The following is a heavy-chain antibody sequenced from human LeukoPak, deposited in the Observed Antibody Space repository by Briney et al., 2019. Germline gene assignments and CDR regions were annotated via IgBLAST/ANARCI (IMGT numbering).Heavy chain of an antibody. D-gene: IGHD1-1*01. CDR2: LGGSTGNK. Sequence: GGSLRLSCAASGVTFSNCAMSWVRQAPGKGLEWVSTLGGSTGNKYYADSVKGRFTISRDNSKNTLYLQMNSLRAEDTAVYYCAKDSQLVRPWGYFDLWGRGTLVTVSS. J-gene: IGHJ2*01. CDR1: GVTFSNCA. V-gene: IGHV3-23*01. CDR3: AKDSQLVRPWGYFDL.